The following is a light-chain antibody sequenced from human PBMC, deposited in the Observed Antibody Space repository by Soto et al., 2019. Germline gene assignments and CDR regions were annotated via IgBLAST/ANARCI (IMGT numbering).Light chain of an antibody. Sequence: DIVMTQSPDSLAVSLGERATINCKSNQSVLYNSNNKNYLAWYQQKPGQPPKLLIYWASTRESGVPDRFSGSGSGTDFTLTISSLQAEDVAIYYCQQYYTTPRPFGQGTKVEIK. CDR2: WAS. J-gene: IGKJ1*01. V-gene: IGKV4-1*01. CDR3: QQYYTTPRP. CDR1: QSVLYNSNNKNY.